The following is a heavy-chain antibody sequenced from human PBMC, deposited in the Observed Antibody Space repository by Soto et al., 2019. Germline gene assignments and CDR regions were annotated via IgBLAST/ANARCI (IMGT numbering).Heavy chain of an antibody. CDR2: MNPNSGNT. V-gene: IGHV1-8*01. CDR1: GYTFTSYD. J-gene: IGHJ6*02. CDR3: EREGMDV. Sequence: QVQLVQSGAEVKKPGASVKVSCKASGYTFTSYDINWVRQATGQGLEWMGYMNPNSGNTVYAQQFQGRVTMTWDTSITTAYMERSSLRAEDTAVYYWEREGMDVWFQGTTVTVSS.